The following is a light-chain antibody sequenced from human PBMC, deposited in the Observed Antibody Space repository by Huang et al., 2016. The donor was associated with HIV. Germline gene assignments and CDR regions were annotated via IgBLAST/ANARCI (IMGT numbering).Light chain of an antibody. CDR3: QQYYSYPPYT. Sequence: AIRITQSPSSLSASTGDRVTHTCRAIQGISSYLAWYQQKPGKAPKLLIYSASTLQSGVPSRFSGSGSGTDFTLTISCLQSEDFATYYCQQYYSYPPYTFGQGTKLEIK. J-gene: IGKJ2*01. CDR1: QGISSY. V-gene: IGKV1-8*01. CDR2: SAS.